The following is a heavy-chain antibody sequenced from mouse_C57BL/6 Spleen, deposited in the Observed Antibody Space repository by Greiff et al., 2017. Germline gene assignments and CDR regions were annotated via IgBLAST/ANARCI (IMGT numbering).Heavy chain of an antibody. Sequence: EVQLQQSGPELVKPGASVKISCKASGYTFTDYYMNWVKQSHGKSLEWIGDINPNNGGTSYNQKFKGKATLTVDKSSSTAYIELRSLTSEDSAVYYCACIPLFTYWGQGTLVTVSA. V-gene: IGHV1-26*01. J-gene: IGHJ3*01. CDR2: INPNNGGT. CDR3: ACIPLFTY. CDR1: GYTFTDYY.